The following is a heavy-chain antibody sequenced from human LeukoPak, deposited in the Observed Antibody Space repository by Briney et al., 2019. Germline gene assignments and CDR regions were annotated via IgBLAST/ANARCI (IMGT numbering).Heavy chain of an antibody. J-gene: IGHJ6*02. CDR3: ARSPILGGGCMDV. Sequence: GGCLRLSFAASGLTFSSYWMHWVRQAPGKGLVWVSRINSDGSSTSYADSVKGRFTISRDNAKNTLYLQMSSLRAEDPAVYYCARSPILGGGCMDVWGQGTTVTVSS. CDR2: INSDGSST. CDR1: GLTFSSYW. V-gene: IGHV3-74*01. D-gene: IGHD2-15*01.